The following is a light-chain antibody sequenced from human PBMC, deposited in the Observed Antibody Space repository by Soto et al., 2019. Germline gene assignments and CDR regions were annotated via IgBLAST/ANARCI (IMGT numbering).Light chain of an antibody. V-gene: IGKV3-20*01. CDR2: GAS. Sequence: PGERATLSCRASESISSHYIAWYQHKPGQAPRLLIFGASTRATGIPDRFSGSWSGTDFTLTISRLEPEDFAMYYCQNFGASPFTFGPGTNVDIK. J-gene: IGKJ3*01. CDR1: ESISSHY. CDR3: QNFGASPFT.